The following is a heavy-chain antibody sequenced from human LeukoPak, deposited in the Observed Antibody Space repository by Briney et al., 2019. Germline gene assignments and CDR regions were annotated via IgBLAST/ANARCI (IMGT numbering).Heavy chain of an antibody. Sequence: SETLSLTCAVYGGSFSGYYWSWIRQPPGKGLEWIGEINHSGSTNYNPSLKSRVTISVDTSKNQFSLKLSSVTAADTAVYYCARQSLWFGELSPPLYYYYYMDVWGKGTTVTISS. CDR3: ARQSLWFGELSPPLYYYYYMDV. CDR1: GGSFSGYY. CDR2: INHSGST. J-gene: IGHJ6*03. V-gene: IGHV4-34*01. D-gene: IGHD3-10*01.